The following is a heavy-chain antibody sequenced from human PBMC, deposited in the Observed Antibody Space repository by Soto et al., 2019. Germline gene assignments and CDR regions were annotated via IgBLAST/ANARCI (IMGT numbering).Heavy chain of an antibody. Sequence: QVQLVESGGGVVQPGRSLRLSCAASGLTFSSYGMHWVRQAPGKGLVWVGVISYDGSNKYYADSVKGRFSSSRDNSRNTLYLQMNSLRAEDTAVYYCANGGYSGYDYGDYWGQGTLVTVSS. CDR3: ANGGYSGYDYGDY. CDR1: GLTFSSYG. J-gene: IGHJ4*02. D-gene: IGHD5-12*01. V-gene: IGHV3-30*18. CDR2: ISYDGSNK.